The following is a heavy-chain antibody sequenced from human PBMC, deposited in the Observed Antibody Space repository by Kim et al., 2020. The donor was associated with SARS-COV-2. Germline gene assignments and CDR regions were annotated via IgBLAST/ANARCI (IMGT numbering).Heavy chain of an antibody. V-gene: IGHV3-21*01. J-gene: IGHJ4*02. CDR2: SSYI. CDR3: ATYTAMGLG. D-gene: IGHD5-18*01. Sequence: SSYIYYADSVTGRFTISRDNAKNSLYLQMNSLRSEDTAVYYCATYTAMGLGWGQGTLVTVSS.